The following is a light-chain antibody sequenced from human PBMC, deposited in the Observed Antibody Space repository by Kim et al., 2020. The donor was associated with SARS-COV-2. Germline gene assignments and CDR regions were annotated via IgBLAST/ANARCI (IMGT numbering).Light chain of an antibody. V-gene: IGKV3-15*01. CDR3: QQYNNWPALT. Sequence: SPGERATTSCRSSQSVSSNLALYQQKPGQAPRLLIYGASTRATGIPARFSGSGSGTEFTLTISSLQSEDFAVYYCQQYNNWPALTFGGGTKVDIK. J-gene: IGKJ4*01. CDR2: GAS. CDR1: QSVSSN.